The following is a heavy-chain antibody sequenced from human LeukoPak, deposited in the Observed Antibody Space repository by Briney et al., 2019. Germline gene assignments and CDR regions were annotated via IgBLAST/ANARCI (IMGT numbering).Heavy chain of an antibody. CDR1: GGSITSNSHH. Sequence: PSETLSLTCTVSGGSITSNSHHWDWLRQAPGKGLEWIGNIYYSGTTSYNPSLQSRVSISVDTSKNQFSLRLSSVTAADTAVYYCARRGDILTDYAFDYWGQGTLVTVSS. CDR3: ARRGDILTDYAFDY. V-gene: IGHV4-39*01. D-gene: IGHD3-9*01. CDR2: IYYSGTT. J-gene: IGHJ4*02.